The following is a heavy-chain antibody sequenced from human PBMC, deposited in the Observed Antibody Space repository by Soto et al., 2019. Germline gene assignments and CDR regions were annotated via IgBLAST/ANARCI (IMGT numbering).Heavy chain of an antibody. D-gene: IGHD2-15*01. CDR3: ARDVGGNDY. V-gene: IGHV3-7*05. Sequence: GGSLRLSCAASGFTFSSNWMNWVRQAPGKGLEWVANINQDGSEKYSVDSVKGRFTISRDNARSSLFLQMNSLRVEDSAVYYCARDVGGNDYWGRGTLVTVSS. CDR1: GFTFSSNW. J-gene: IGHJ4*02. CDR2: INQDGSEK.